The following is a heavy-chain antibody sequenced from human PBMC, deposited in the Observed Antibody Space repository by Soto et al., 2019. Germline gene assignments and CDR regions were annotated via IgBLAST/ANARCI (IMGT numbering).Heavy chain of an antibody. CDR1: GYSFTGYW. CDR2: IYPGDSDT. V-gene: IGHV5-51*01. CDR3: ARFITGLSHPYYTVF. Sequence: HGESLKICCQGSGYSFTGYWNGWGRQLSGEGLEWMGIIYPGDSDTRYSPSFQGQVTISVDKSLSTAYLQWSSLKASDTALYYCARFITGLSHPYYTVFWCQGTLVTVS. J-gene: IGHJ4*02. D-gene: IGHD1-20*01.